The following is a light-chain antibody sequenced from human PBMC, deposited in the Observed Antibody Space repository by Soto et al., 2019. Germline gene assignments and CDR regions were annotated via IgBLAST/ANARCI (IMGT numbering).Light chain of an antibody. CDR1: ARYD. Sequence: QSVLTQPPSVSGAPGQTVTISCNGARYDVQWYQQLPGTAPKLLIYGNTNRPSGVPDRFSGSQSGTSASLAITGLQAADEAYYYCQSYDSRLSGSVVFGGGTQLTVL. CDR2: GNT. CDR3: QSYDSRLSGSVV. V-gene: IGLV1-40*01. J-gene: IGLJ2*01.